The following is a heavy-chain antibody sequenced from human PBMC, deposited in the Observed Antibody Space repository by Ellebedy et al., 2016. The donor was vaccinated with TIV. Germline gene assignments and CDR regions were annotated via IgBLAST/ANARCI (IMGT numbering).Heavy chain of an antibody. CDR2: ISSSSSST. V-gene: IGHV3-11*06. J-gene: IGHJ4*02. CDR1: GSTFSDYY. CDR3: ARDSYGSGSYSSD. Sequence: GGSLRLSCAASGSTFSDYYMSWIRQAPEKGLEWVSYISSSSSSTNYADSVKGRFTISRDNSKNSLYLRMNSLRAEDTAVYYCARDSYGSGSYSSDWGQGTLVTVSS. D-gene: IGHD3-10*01.